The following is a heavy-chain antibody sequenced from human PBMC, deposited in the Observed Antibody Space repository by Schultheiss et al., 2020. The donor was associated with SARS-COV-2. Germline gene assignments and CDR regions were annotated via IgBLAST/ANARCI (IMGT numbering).Heavy chain of an antibody. J-gene: IGHJ4*02. V-gene: IGHV1-46*01. Sequence: SVKVSCKASGYTFTSYYMHWVRQAPGQGLEWMGIINPSGGSTSYAQKFQGRVTITRDTSASTAYMELSSLRSEDTAVYYCARVDDFWMSDYWGQGTLVTVSS. CDR3: ARVDDFWMSDY. D-gene: IGHD3-3*01. CDR2: INPSGGST. CDR1: GYTFTSYY.